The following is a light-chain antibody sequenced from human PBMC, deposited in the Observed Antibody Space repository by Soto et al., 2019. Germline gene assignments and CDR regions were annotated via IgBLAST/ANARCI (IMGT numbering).Light chain of an antibody. CDR3: QQYNNWPWT. V-gene: IGKV3-15*01. J-gene: IGKJ1*01. CDR1: QSISDT. CDR2: GAS. Sequence: LTQSPGTLALSPGEGATLSCRASQSISDTLAWYQQKPGQAPRLLIHGASTRATGFPGRFSGSGSGTDFTLTISSLQSEDFAVYYCQQYNNWPWTFGQGTKVDIK.